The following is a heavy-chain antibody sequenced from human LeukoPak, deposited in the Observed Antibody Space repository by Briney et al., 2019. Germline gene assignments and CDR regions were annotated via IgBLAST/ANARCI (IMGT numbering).Heavy chain of an antibody. CDR3: ARDLSGITGYTYGRGIDY. D-gene: IGHD5-18*01. Sequence: GGSLKLSCAASGFTFSSYWMSWVRQAPGKGLEWVANIKKDGSDKYYVDSVKGRFTISRDNAKTSLYLQMNSLRAEDTAVYYCARDLSGITGYTYGRGIDYWGQGTLVTVSS. CDR1: GFTFSSYW. V-gene: IGHV3-7*01. CDR2: IKKDGSDK. J-gene: IGHJ4*02.